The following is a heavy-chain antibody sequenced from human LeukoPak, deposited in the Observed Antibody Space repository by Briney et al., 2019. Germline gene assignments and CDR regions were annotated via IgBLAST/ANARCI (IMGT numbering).Heavy chain of an antibody. D-gene: IGHD4-17*01. CDR3: ARVGGVFGDFVDY. J-gene: IGHJ4*02. Sequence: SETLSLTCTVSGGSISSYYWSWIRQPPGKGLEWIGEINHSGSTNYNPSLKSRVTISVDTSKNQFSLKLSSVTAADTAVYYCARVGGVFGDFVDYWGQGTLVTVSS. CDR2: INHSGST. V-gene: IGHV4-34*01. CDR1: GGSISSYY.